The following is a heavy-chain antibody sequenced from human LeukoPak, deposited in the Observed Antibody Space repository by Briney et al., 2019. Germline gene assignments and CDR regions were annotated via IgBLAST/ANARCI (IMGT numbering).Heavy chain of an antibody. J-gene: IGHJ4*02. CDR2: IYYSGST. D-gene: IGHD5-24*01. CDR1: GGSISSYY. V-gene: IGHV4-59*01. Sequence: NPSETLSLTCTVSGGSISSYYWSWIRQPPGKGLEWIGYIYYSGSTNYNTSLKSRVTISVDTSKNQFSLKLSSVTAADTAVYYCARAFDGYNYFDYWGQGTLVTVSS. CDR3: ARAFDGYNYFDY.